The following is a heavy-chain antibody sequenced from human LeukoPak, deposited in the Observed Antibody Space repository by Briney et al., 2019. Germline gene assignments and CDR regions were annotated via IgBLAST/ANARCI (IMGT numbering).Heavy chain of an antibody. CDR1: GFTFGDYA. V-gene: IGHV3-30*04. D-gene: IGHD6-19*01. J-gene: IGHJ6*03. CDR2: ISYDGSNK. Sequence: PGGSLRLSRTASGFTFGDYAMHWVRQAPGKGLEWVAVISYDGSNKYYADSVKGRFTISRDNSKNTLYLQMNSLRAEDTAVYYCARANEDIAVFLYYMDVWGKGTTVTVSS. CDR3: ARANEDIAVFLYYMDV.